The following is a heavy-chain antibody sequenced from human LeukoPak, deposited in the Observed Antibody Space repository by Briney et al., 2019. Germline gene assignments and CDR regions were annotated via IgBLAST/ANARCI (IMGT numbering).Heavy chain of an antibody. Sequence: GGSLRLSCAASGFTVSSDYMSWVRQAPGKGLEWVSTIYSGGSTYSADSVKGRFTVTRDNSKNTLYLQMNSLRAEDTAVYYCARPPGLPNGMDVWGQGTTVTVSS. CDR3: ARPPGLPNGMDV. CDR2: IYSGGST. D-gene: IGHD2-2*01. CDR1: GFTVSSDY. J-gene: IGHJ6*02. V-gene: IGHV3-66*04.